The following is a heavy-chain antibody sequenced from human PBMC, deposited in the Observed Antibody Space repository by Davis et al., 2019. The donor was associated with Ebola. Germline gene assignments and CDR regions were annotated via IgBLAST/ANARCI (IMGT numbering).Heavy chain of an antibody. D-gene: IGHD4-11*01. Sequence: PGGSLRLSCAASGFRVSGPYMSWVRQAPGKGLEWVSVIYSGGSTYYADSVKGRFTISRDNSKNTLYLQMNSLRAEDTAVYYCARDSTGEGFDYWGQGTLVTVSS. J-gene: IGHJ4*02. CDR2: IYSGGST. V-gene: IGHV3-66*01. CDR1: GFRVSGPY. CDR3: ARDSTGEGFDY.